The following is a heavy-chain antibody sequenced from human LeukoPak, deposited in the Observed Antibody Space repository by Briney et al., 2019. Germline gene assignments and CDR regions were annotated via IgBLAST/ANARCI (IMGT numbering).Heavy chain of an antibody. CDR1: GFTFSSYA. D-gene: IGHD6-13*01. V-gene: IGHV3-23*01. CDR3: ASKYSSSWPKFGVYYMDV. J-gene: IGHJ6*03. CDR2: MSGSGGST. Sequence: GGSLRLSCAASGFTFSSYAMSWVRQAPGKGLEWVSAMSGSGGSTYYADSVKGRFTISRDNSKNTLYLQMNSLRAEDTAVYYCASKYSSSWPKFGVYYMDVWGKGTTVTVSS.